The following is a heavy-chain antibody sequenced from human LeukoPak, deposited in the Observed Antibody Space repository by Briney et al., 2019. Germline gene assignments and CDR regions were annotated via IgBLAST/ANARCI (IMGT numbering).Heavy chain of an antibody. V-gene: IGHV3-21*01. Sequence: PGGSLRLSCAASGFTFSTYSMTWVRQAPGKGLEWVSSITSSSSYIYYADSVKGRFTISRDNAKSSLYLQMNSLRAEDTAVYFCARDKGGMVPFDYWGQGTLVTVSS. D-gene: IGHD3-10*01. CDR3: ARDKGGMVPFDY. CDR1: GFTFSTYS. CDR2: ITSSSSYI. J-gene: IGHJ4*02.